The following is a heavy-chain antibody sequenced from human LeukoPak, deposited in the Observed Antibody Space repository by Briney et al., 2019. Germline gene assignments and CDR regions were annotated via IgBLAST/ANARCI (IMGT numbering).Heavy chain of an antibody. D-gene: IGHD6-13*01. Sequence: PSETLSLTCTVSDGSISSYYWSWIRQPAGKGLEWIGYIYYSGSTNYNPSLKSRVTISVDTSKNQFSLKLSSVTAADTAVYYCARGKGGSSWYPTFDYWGQGTLVTVSS. J-gene: IGHJ4*02. CDR1: DGSISSYY. CDR3: ARGKGGSSWYPTFDY. CDR2: IYYSGST. V-gene: IGHV4-59*01.